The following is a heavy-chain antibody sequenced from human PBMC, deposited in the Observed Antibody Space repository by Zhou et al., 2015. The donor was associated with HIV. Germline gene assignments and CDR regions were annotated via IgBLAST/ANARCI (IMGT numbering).Heavy chain of an antibody. J-gene: IGHJ4*02. D-gene: IGHD5-24*01. CDR2: ISSSGTVR. Sequence: QVQLVESGGGLVKPGGSLRLSCAASGFTFSDYYMSWIRQTPGKGLEWVSYISSSGTVRYYVDSVKGRFAISRDNAENSVHLQMNSLRAEDTAVYYCARDLEAFDYWGQGTLVTVSS. V-gene: IGHV3-11*04. CDR3: ARDLEAFDY. CDR1: GFTFSDYY.